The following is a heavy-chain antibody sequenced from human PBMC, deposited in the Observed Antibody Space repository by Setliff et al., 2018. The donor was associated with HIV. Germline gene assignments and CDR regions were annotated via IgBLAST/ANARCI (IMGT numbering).Heavy chain of an antibody. CDR3: ATSSRIYYYSYMDV. J-gene: IGHJ6*03. Sequence: ASVKVSCKASGYSFTTYAISWVRQAPGQGLEWMGWIRAYTGNTLYAQKFQGRVTMTTDTSTSTAYMDLRSLRSDDTAVYYCATSSRIYYYSYMDVWGKGTTVTVSS. CDR1: GYSFTTYA. V-gene: IGHV1-18*01. CDR2: IRAYTGNT. D-gene: IGHD2-2*01.